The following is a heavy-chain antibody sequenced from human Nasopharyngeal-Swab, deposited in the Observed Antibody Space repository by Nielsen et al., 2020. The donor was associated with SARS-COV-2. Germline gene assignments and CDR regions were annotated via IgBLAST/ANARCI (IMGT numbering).Heavy chain of an antibody. D-gene: IGHD4-17*01. J-gene: IGHJ4*02. Sequence: GESLKISCAASGFTFSSYGMHWVRQAPGKGLEWVAVISYEGSNKYYADSVKGRFTISRDNSKNTLYLQMNSLRAEDTAVYYCAKGRVDGDYFAFDYWGQGTLVTVSS. CDR3: AKGRVDGDYFAFDY. CDR1: GFTFSSYG. CDR2: ISYEGSNK. V-gene: IGHV3-30*18.